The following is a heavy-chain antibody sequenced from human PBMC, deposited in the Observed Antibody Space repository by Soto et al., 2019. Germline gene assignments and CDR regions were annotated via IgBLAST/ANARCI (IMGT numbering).Heavy chain of an antibody. Sequence: SETLSLTCAVSGGSISSGGYSWSWIRQPPGKGLEWIGYIYHSGTTYYNPPLKSRLTMSLDTSQNQFSLKLNSVTAADTAVYFCARVPSPFDFYYAMDVWGQGTTVTVSS. CDR3: ARVPSPFDFYYAMDV. CDR2: IYHSGTT. V-gene: IGHV4-30-2*05. D-gene: IGHD3-16*01. J-gene: IGHJ6*02. CDR1: GGSISSGGYS.